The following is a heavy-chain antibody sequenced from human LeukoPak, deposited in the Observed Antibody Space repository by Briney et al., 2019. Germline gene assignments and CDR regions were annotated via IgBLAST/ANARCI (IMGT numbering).Heavy chain of an antibody. CDR3: ARSHDYGDYYDY. J-gene: IGHJ4*02. V-gene: IGHV1-69*13. Sequence: SVKVSCKASGGTFISYAISWVRQAPGQGLEWKGGIIPIFGTANYAQKFQGRVTITADESTSTAYMELSSLRSEDTAVYYCARSHDYGDYYDYWGQGTLVTVSS. CDR1: GGTFISYA. CDR2: IIPIFGTA. D-gene: IGHD4-17*01.